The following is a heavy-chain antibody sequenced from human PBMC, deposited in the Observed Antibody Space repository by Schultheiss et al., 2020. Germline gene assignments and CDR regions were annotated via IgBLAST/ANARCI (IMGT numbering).Heavy chain of an antibody. J-gene: IGHJ6*02. CDR1: GGTFSSYA. CDR2: MNPNSGNT. D-gene: IGHD2-15*01. CDR3: ARMGVGGRNYGMDV. Sequence: ASVKVSCKASGGTFSSYAISWVRQAPGQGLEWMGWMNPNSGNTGYAQKFQGRVTMTRDTSTSTVYMELSSLRSEDTAVYYCARMGVGGRNYGMDVWGQGTTVTVSS. V-gene: IGHV1-8*02.